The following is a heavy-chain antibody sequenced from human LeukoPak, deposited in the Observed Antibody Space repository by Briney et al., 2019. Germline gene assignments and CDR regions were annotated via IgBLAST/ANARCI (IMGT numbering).Heavy chain of an antibody. D-gene: IGHD4-11*01. CDR3: ASGLLQYTFYYYYYMDF. V-gene: IGHV1-8*03. CDR2: MNPNSGNT. Sequence: GASVKVSCKASGYTFTSYDINWVRQATGQGLEWMGWMNPNSGNTGYAQKFQGRVTITRNTSISTAYMELSSLRSEDTAVYYCASGLLQYTFYYYYYMDFWGKGTTVAVSS. CDR1: GYTFTSYD. J-gene: IGHJ6*03.